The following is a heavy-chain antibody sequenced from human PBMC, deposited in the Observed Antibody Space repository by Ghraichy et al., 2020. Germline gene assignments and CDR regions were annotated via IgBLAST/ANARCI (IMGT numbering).Heavy chain of an antibody. CDR2: IYYSGST. Sequence: SETLSLTCTVSGGSISSYYWSWIRQPPGKGLEWIGYIYYSGSTNYNPSLKSRVTISVDTSKNQFSLKLSSVTAADTAVYYCARLAVAGWAFDYWGQGTLVTVSS. J-gene: IGHJ4*02. V-gene: IGHV4-59*08. D-gene: IGHD6-19*01. CDR1: GGSISSYY. CDR3: ARLAVAGWAFDY.